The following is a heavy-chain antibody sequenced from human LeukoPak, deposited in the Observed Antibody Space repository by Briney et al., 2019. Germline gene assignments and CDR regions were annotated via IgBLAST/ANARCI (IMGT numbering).Heavy chain of an antibody. Sequence: PGGSLRPSYAASGYTFRKYAMSWVRQAPGTGLEWVTGISGSGDSTYYADSVKGRINISRDNSKNTLYLQMDSLRAEDTAVYYCANGNGQRFLEWLHETYFDYWGQGTLVTVSS. CDR3: ANGNGQRFLEWLHETYFDY. CDR2: ISGSGDST. CDR1: GYTFRKYA. J-gene: IGHJ4*02. D-gene: IGHD3-3*01. V-gene: IGHV3-23*01.